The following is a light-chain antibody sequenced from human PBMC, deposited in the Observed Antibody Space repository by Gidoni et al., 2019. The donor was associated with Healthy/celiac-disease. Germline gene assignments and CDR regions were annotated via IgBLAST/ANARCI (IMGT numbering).Light chain of an antibody. J-gene: IGKJ1*01. Sequence: DIQLTQSPSFLSASVGDSVTITCRASQGISSYLAWYQQKPGKAPKLLFYAASTLQSGVPSRFSGSGSGTEFTLTISRLQPEDFATYYCQQLNSYPRTFGQGTKVEIK. CDR1: QGISSY. V-gene: IGKV1-9*01. CDR3: QQLNSYPRT. CDR2: AAS.